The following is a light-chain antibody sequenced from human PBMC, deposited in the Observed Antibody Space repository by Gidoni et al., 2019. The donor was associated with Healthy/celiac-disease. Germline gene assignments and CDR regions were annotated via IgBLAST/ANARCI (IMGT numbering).Light chain of an antibody. J-gene: IGKJ1*01. CDR2: AAS. V-gene: IGKV1-39*01. Sequence: DIQMTQSPSSLSASVGDRVTITCRASQSISSYLNWYQQKPGKAPKLLIYAASSLQSGVPSRFSGSGSWTDFTLTISSLQPEDFATYYCQQSYSTPRTFGQGTKVKSN. CDR3: QQSYSTPRT. CDR1: QSISSY.